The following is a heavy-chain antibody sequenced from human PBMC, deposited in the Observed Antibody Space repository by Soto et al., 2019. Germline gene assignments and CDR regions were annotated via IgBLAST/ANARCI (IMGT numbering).Heavy chain of an antibody. J-gene: IGHJ6*02. D-gene: IGHD2-2*02. CDR2: IIPIFGTA. CDR3: ARRGYCSSTSCYRAYYYGMDV. V-gene: IGHV1-69*06. CDR1: GGTFSSYA. Sequence: QVQLVQSGAEVKKPGSSVNVSCTASGGTFSSYAISWVRQAPGQGLEWMGGIIPIFGTANYAQKFQGRVTITADKSTSTAYMELSSLRSEDTAVYYCARRGYCSSTSCYRAYYYGMDVWGQGTTVSVSS.